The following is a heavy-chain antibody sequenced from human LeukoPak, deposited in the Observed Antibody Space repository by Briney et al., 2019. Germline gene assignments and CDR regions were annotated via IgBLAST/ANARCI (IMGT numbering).Heavy chain of an antibody. CDR1: GYTFTGYY. Sequence: ASVKDSCKASGYTFTGYYMNWVRQAPGQGLEWMGWINPNSGGTNYAQKLQGRVTMTTDTSTSTAYMELRSLRSDDTDVYYCARDLIMYGSESYFDDTFDIWGQGTKVTVSS. V-gene: IGHV1-2*02. J-gene: IGHJ3*02. CDR2: INPNSGGT. D-gene: IGHD3-10*01. CDR3: ARDLIMYGSESYFDDTFDI.